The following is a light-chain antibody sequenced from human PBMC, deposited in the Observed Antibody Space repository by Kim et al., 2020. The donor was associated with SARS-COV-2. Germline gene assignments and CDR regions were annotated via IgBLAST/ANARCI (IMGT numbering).Light chain of an antibody. Sequence: APGEAAKIPCAGNNIGSKNVQWYQQKADQAPVLVISHDSDRPSEIPDRFSGSNSGNTATLTISRVEAGDEADYYCQVWDGSTDHYVFGTGTKVTVL. V-gene: IGLV3-21*04. CDR1: NIGSKN. J-gene: IGLJ1*01. CDR2: HDS. CDR3: QVWDGSTDHYV.